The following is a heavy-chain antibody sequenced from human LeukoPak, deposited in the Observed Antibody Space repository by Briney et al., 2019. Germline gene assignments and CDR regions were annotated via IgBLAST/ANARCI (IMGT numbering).Heavy chain of an antibody. J-gene: IGHJ4*02. Sequence: GGSLRLSCAASGFTFSSYAMSWVRQAPGKGLEWVSSITDSGGSTYYADSVKGRFTISRDNSKNTLYLQMNSLRAEDTAVYYCAKRGAEVGATVAPGDYWGQGTLVTVS. CDR3: AKRGAEVGATVAPGDY. V-gene: IGHV3-23*01. D-gene: IGHD1-26*01. CDR1: GFTFSSYA. CDR2: ITDSGGST.